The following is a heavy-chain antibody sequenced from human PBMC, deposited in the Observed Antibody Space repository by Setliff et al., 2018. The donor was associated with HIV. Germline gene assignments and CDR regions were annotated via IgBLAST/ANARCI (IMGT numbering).Heavy chain of an antibody. CDR1: DGSISNYY. D-gene: IGHD2-2*02. Sequence: SETLSLTCTVSDGSISNYYWNWIRQPAGKGLEWIGRIFTSGTTNYNPSFRSRVTISVDTSKNQFSLRLSSVTAADTAVYYCAREGFYNSYYYYMDVWGIGTTVTVSS. CDR3: AREGFYNSYYYYMDV. CDR2: IFTSGTT. J-gene: IGHJ6*03. V-gene: IGHV4-4*07.